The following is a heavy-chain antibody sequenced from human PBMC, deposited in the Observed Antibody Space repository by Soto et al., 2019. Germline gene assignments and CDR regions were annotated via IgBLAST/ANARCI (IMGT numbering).Heavy chain of an antibody. CDR1: GYTFTGYY. J-gene: IGHJ4*02. CDR3: ARDPGCSDSSGYHPEYYFDY. D-gene: IGHD3-22*01. CDR2: INPNSGGT. Sequence: QVQLVQSGAEVKKPGASVKVSCKASGYTFTGYYMHWVRQAPGQGLEWMGWINPNSGGTNYAQKFQGWVTITRDTSISKAYMELSRLRSDDTAVYYCARDPGCSDSSGYHPEYYFDYWGQGTLVTVSS. V-gene: IGHV1-2*04.